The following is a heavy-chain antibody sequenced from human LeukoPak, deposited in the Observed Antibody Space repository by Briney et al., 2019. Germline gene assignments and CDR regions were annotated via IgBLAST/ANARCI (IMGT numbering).Heavy chain of an antibody. CDR2: IIPIFGTT. CDR3: ARDTDTGNYYGSGSYYSPPGY. J-gene: IGHJ4*02. CDR1: GGTFSSYA. D-gene: IGHD3-10*01. Sequence: ASVKVSCKASGGTFSSYAISWVRQAPGQGREWMGGIIPIFGTTNSAQKFQGRVTITADKSTSIAYMELRSLRSDDTAMYHCARDTDTGNYYGSGSYYSPPGYWGQGTLVTVSS. V-gene: IGHV1-69*06.